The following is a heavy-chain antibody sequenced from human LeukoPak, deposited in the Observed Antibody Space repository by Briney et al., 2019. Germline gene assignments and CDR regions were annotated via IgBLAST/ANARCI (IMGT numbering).Heavy chain of an antibody. CDR2: INPNSGGT. CDR1: GYTFTGYY. CDR3: ARDKGYYYDSSDFDY. Sequence: AASVKVSCKASGYTFTGYYMRWVRQAPGQGLEWMGRINPNSGGTNYAQKFQGRVTMTRDTSISTAYMELSRLRSDDTAVYYCARDKGYYYDSSDFDYWGQGTLVTVSS. J-gene: IGHJ4*02. D-gene: IGHD3-22*01. V-gene: IGHV1-2*06.